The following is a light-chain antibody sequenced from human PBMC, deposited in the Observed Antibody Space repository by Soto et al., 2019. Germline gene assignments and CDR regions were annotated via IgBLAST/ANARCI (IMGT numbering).Light chain of an antibody. V-gene: IGKV3-11*01. CDR2: DTS. CDR3: QQRTNWPRSFT. CDR1: QSVSSY. J-gene: IGKJ3*01. Sequence: EIVLTQSPATLSLSPGERATLSCRASQSVSSYLAWYQQKPGQAPRLLIYDTSKRATGIPARFSGSGSGTDFTLTISSLEPEHFAVYYCQQRTNWPRSFTFGPGTKVDIK.